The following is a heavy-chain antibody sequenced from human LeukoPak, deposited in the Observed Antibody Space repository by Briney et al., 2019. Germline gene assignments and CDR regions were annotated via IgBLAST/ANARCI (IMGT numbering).Heavy chain of an antibody. CDR1: GGSLSGYY. Sequence: SETLSLTCAVYGGSLSGYYWSWIRQPPGKGLEWIGEINHSGSTNYNPSLKSRVTISVDTSKNQFSLKLSSVTAADTAVYYCARARNGDYWGQGTLVTVSS. V-gene: IGHV4-34*01. D-gene: IGHD2-8*01. J-gene: IGHJ4*02. CDR2: INHSGST. CDR3: ARARNGDY.